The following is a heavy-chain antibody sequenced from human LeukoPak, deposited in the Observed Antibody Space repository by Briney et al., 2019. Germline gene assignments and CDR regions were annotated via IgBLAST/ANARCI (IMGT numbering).Heavy chain of an antibody. CDR2: ISYDGSNK. J-gene: IGHJ3*02. Sequence: GRSLRLSCAASGFTFSSYATHWVRQAPGKGLEWVAVISYDGSNKYYADSVKGRFTISRDNSKNTLYLQMNSLRAEDTAVYYCARGSGVLLWFGELEFDAFDIWGQGTMVTVSS. CDR1: GFTFSSYA. V-gene: IGHV3-30*04. D-gene: IGHD3-10*01. CDR3: ARGSGVLLWFGELEFDAFDI.